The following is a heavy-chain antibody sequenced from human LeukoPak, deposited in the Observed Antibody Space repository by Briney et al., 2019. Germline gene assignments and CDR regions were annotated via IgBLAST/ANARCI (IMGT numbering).Heavy chain of an antibody. CDR2: IYHSGST. CDR1: GGSISSGGYS. Sequence: SETLSLTCAVSGGSISSGGYSWSWIRQPPGKGLEWIGYIYHSGSTNYNPSLKSRVTISVDTSKNQFSLKLSSVTAADTAVYYCARGERRDGYNYDYWGQGTLVTVSS. D-gene: IGHD5-24*01. CDR3: ARGERRDGYNYDY. V-gene: IGHV4-30-2*01. J-gene: IGHJ4*02.